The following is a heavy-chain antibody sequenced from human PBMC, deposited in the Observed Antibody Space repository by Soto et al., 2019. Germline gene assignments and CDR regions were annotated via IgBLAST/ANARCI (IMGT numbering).Heavy chain of an antibody. Sequence: SQTLSLTCAVYGGSFSEYYWSWIRQPPGKGLEWRGEINHSGSTNYNPSLKSRVTISVDTSENQFSLELSSVPAADTAASYCPSGRYLYYYHSSGYPDYWGQGTLVTVS. V-gene: IGHV4-34*01. D-gene: IGHD3-22*01. CDR1: GGSFSEYY. CDR3: PSGRYLYYYHSSGYPDY. J-gene: IGHJ4*02. CDR2: INHSGST.